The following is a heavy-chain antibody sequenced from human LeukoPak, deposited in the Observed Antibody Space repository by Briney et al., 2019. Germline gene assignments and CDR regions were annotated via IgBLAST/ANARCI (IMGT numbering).Heavy chain of an antibody. V-gene: IGHV1-18*01. CDR2: ISAYNGNT. CDR1: GYTFTSYG. J-gene: IGHJ3*02. Sequence: ASVKVSCKASGYTFTSYGISWVRQAPGQGLEWMGGISAYNGNTNYAQKLQGRVTMTTDTFTSTAYMELRSLRSDDTAIYYCARSPYYYDSSGYYKDAFDIWGQGTMVTVSS. CDR3: ARSPYYYDSSGYYKDAFDI. D-gene: IGHD3-22*01.